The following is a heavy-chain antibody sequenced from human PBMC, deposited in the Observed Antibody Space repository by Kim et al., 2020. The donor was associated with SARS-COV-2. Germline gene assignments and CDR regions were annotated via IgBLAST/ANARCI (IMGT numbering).Heavy chain of an antibody. D-gene: IGHD2-2*01. CDR1: GGSISKYY. CDR2: IYASGST. CDR3: AREAAARPLDY. J-gene: IGHJ4*02. V-gene: IGHV4-4*07. Sequence: SETLSLTCTVSGGSISKYYWSWIRQPAGKGLEWIGRIYASGSTNYNPSLNSRVTMSVDTSKNQFSLRLTSVTAADTAVYYCAREAAARPLDYWGQGTLVTVSS.